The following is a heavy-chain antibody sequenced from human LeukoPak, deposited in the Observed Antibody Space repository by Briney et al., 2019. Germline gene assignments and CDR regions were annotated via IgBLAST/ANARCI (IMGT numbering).Heavy chain of an antibody. J-gene: IGHJ4*02. CDR2: INPNSGGT. V-gene: IGHV1-2*02. CDR3: ARVRRDGYNSAFDY. Sequence: ASVKVSCKASGYTFTNYYMNWVRQAPGQGLEWMGWINPNSGGTNYAQKFQGRVTMTRDTSISTAYMELSRLRSDDTAVYYCARVRRDGYNSAFDYWGQGALVTVSS. D-gene: IGHD5-24*01. CDR1: GYTFTNYY.